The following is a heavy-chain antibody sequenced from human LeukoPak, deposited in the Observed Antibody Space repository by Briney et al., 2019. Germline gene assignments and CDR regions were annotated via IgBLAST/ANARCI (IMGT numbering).Heavy chain of an antibody. Sequence: ASVKVSCKASGYTFTNYYIHWVRQAPGQGLEWMGIINPSGGSTSYAQKFQGRVTMTRDMSTSTVYMELSSLRSEDTAVYYCARDQVNSSSWLQHWGKGTLVTVSS. CDR3: ARDQVNSSSWLQH. J-gene: IGHJ1*01. D-gene: IGHD6-13*01. CDR1: GYTFTNYY. V-gene: IGHV1-46*01. CDR2: INPSGGST.